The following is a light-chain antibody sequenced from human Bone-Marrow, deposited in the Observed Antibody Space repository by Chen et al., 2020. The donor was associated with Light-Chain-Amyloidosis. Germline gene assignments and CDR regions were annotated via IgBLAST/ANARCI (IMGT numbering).Light chain of an antibody. CDR3: QSADSSGNDEVI. V-gene: IGLV3-25*03. CDR2: RDT. J-gene: IGLJ2*01. CDR1: DLPTKY. Sequence: SYELTQPPSVSVSPGQTARITCSGDDLPTKYAYWYQQKPGQAPVLVIHRDTERPSGISERFSGSSAGTTATLTISGDQAEDEADYHCQSADSSGNDEVIFGGGTKRTVL.